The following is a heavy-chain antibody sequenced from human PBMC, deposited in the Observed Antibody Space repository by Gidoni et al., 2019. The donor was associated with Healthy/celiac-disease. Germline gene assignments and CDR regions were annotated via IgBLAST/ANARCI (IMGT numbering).Heavy chain of an antibody. V-gene: IGHV4-34*01. CDR2: INHSGST. CDR1: GGSFSGYY. Sequence: QVQLQQWGAGLLKPSETLSLTCAVYGGSFSGYYWSWIRQPPGKGLEWIGEINHSGSTNYNPSLNSRVTISVDTSKNQFSLKLSSVTAADTAVYYCARSYCGGDCYYRSYYGMDVWGQGTTVTVSS. CDR3: ARSYCGGDCYYRSYYGMDV. D-gene: IGHD2-21*01. J-gene: IGHJ6*02.